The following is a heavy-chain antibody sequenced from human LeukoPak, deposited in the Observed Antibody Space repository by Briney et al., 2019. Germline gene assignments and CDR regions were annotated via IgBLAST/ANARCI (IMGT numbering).Heavy chain of an antibody. CDR3: ARGGRDITMIVVVTNLDY. CDR1: GFTFSDHY. Sequence: PGGSLRLSCAASGFTFSDHYMSWIRQAPGKGLEWVSYISSSSSTIYYADSVKGRFTISRDNAKNSLYLQMNSLRAEDTAVYYCARGGRDITMIVVVTNLDYWGQGTLVTVSS. CDR2: ISSSSSTI. D-gene: IGHD3-22*01. J-gene: IGHJ4*02. V-gene: IGHV3-11*04.